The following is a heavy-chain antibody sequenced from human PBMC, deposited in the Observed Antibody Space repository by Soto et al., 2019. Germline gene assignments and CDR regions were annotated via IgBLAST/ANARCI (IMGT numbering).Heavy chain of an antibody. CDR1: GFTFSGSA. V-gene: IGHV3-73*01. Sequence: GGSLRLSCAASGFTFSGSAMHWVRQASGKGLEWVGRIRSKANSYATAYAASVKGRFTISRDDSKNTAYLQMNSLKTEEAAVYYCTSPQNEGEDYWGQGTLVTVSS. CDR2: IRSKANSYAT. D-gene: IGHD3-16*01. CDR3: TSPQNEGEDY. J-gene: IGHJ4*02.